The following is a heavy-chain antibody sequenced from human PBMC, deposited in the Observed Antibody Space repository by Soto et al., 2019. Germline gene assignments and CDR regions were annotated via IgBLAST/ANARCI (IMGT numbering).Heavy chain of an antibody. V-gene: IGHV3-30*03. D-gene: IGHD6-6*01. CDR3: ARSGDSSSRGWFDP. J-gene: IGHJ5*02. CDR2: ISYDGSNK. CDR1: GFTFSSYG. Sequence: QVQLVESGGGVVQPGRSLRLYCAASGFTFSSYGMHWVRQAPGKGLEWVAVISYDGSNKYYADSVKGRFTISRDNSKNTLYLQMNSLRAEDTAVYYCARSGDSSSRGWFDPWGQGTLVTVSS.